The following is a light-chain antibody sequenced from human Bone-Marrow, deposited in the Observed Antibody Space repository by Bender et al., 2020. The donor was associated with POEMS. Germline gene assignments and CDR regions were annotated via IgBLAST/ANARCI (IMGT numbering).Light chain of an antibody. CDR1: SSDVGGYNY. CDR3: CSYAGAYGI. Sequence: QSALTQPASVSGSPGQSITISCTGTSSDVGGYNYVSWYQQHPGKAPQLIISDVNTRPSGVSDRFSGSKSGNTASLTISGLQADDEGDYYCCSYAGAYGIFGGGTKLTV. CDR2: DVN. J-gene: IGLJ2*01. V-gene: IGLV2-11*01.